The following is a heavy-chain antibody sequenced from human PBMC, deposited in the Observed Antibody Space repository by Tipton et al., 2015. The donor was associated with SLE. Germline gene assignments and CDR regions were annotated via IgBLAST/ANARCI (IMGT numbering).Heavy chain of an antibody. CDR2: MYFSGNT. J-gene: IGHJ3*02. Sequence: TLSLTCTVSGGSISESTYSWDWIRQAPGKGLEWIGSMYFSGNTYYNPFLRSRVTISADTSKNQFSLKLTSVTAADTAVYFCARDRDIVLEPVPIPPAFDIWGQGTTVTVSS. V-gene: IGHV4-39*07. D-gene: IGHD2-8*02. CDR1: GGSISESTYS. CDR3: ARDRDIVLEPVPIPPAFDI.